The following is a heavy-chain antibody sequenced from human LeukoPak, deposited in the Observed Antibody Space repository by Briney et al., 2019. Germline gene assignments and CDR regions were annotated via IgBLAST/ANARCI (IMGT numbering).Heavy chain of an antibody. V-gene: IGHV3-15*01. CDR2: TKSKTDGGTI. J-gene: IGHJ4*02. Sequence: PGGSLRLSCAASGFTFSNVWMSWVRQAPGKGLEWVGRTKSKTDGGTINYAAPVKDRFTISRDDSKNTLFLQMNSLKTEDTAVYYCTAGVSRGDWGQGTLVTVSS. CDR3: TAGVSRGD. D-gene: IGHD3-10*01. CDR1: GFTFSNVW.